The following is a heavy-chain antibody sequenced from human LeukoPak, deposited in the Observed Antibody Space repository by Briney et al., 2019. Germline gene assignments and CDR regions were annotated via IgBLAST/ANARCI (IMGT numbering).Heavy chain of an antibody. CDR3: ARSEQLQYYFDY. J-gene: IGHJ4*02. V-gene: IGHV1-69*05. Sequence: EASVKVSCKASGGTFSSYAISWVRQAPGQGLEWMGRIIPIFGTANYAQKFQGRVTITTDESTSTAYMELSSLRSEDTAVYYCARSEQLQYYFDYWGQGTLVTVSS. CDR2: IIPIFGTA. D-gene: IGHD6-6*01. CDR1: GGTFSSYA.